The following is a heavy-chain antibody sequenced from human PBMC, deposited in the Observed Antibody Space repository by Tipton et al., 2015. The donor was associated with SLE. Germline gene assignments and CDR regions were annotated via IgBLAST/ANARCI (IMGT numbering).Heavy chain of an antibody. Sequence: TLSLTCTVYGGSISGGNYYWGWIRQPPGKGLEWIGSIYYSGRAYYNPSLKSRVTMSVDTSKTQFSLKLSSLTAADTAVYYCARDDGLRVTTDYFDYWGRGTLVTVSS. CDR3: ARDDGLRVTTDYFDY. CDR2: IYYSGRA. D-gene: IGHD4-17*01. V-gene: IGHV4-39*07. J-gene: IGHJ4*02. CDR1: GGSISGGNYY.